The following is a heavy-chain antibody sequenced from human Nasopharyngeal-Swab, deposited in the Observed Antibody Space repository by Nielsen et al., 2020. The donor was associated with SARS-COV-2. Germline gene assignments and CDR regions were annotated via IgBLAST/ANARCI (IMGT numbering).Heavy chain of an antibody. J-gene: IGHJ4*02. CDR2: IYTDQFEP. V-gene: IGHV5-51*01. D-gene: IGHD3/OR15-3a*01. CDR3: SRHPGFWTGYYFDS. Sequence: KVSCKGSGYTFGNYWIDWVRQMPGKGLEWRAIIYTDQFEPRYSPSFQGQITISAAKSINTAYLQWNSLRASDTAMYYCSRHPGFWTGYYFDSWGQGTLVTVSS. CDR1: GYTFGNYW.